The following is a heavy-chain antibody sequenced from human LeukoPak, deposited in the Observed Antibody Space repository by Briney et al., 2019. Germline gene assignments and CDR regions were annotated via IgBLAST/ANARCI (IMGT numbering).Heavy chain of an antibody. J-gene: IGHJ4*02. D-gene: IGHD2-2*01. CDR1: GYIFTGYW. CDR3: ARLLGGGPAATPFDY. Sequence: GESLKISCKGSGYIFTGYWIGWVRQMPGKGLEWMGIIYPGDSDTRYSPSFEGQVTISADRSISTAFLQWGRLQASDTAIYYCARLLGGGPAATPFDYWGQGTLLAVSS. CDR2: IYPGDSDT. V-gene: IGHV5-51*01.